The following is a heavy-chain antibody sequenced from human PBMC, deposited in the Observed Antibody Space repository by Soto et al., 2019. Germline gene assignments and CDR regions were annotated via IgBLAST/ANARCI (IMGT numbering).Heavy chain of an antibody. J-gene: IGHJ4*02. Sequence: QVQVVQSGAEVKKPGASVKVSCKASGYTFTSYYLHWVRQAPGQGLEWLGWINPNGGGTNYAQNFQGRITMTRDTSINTAYLEVPRLRSEDTAVYYCAREGMAAGISTYWGQGTLVTVSS. CDR1: GYTFTSYY. V-gene: IGHV1-2*02. CDR3: AREGMAAGISTY. CDR2: INPNGGGT.